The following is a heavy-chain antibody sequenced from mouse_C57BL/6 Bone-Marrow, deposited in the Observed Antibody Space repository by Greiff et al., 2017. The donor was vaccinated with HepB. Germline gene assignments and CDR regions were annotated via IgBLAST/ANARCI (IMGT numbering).Heavy chain of an antibody. CDR1: GYTFTSYW. CDR3: ARGICDGYDGGIFGFAY. V-gene: IGHV1-50*01. CDR2: IDPSDSYT. Sequence: VQLQQPGAELVKPGASVKLSCKASGYTFTSYWMQWVKQRPGQGLEWIGEIDPSDSYTNYNQKFKGKATLTVDTSSSTAYMQLSSLTSEDSAVYYCARGICDGYDGGIFGFAYWGQGTLVTVSA. D-gene: IGHD2-2*01. J-gene: IGHJ3*01.